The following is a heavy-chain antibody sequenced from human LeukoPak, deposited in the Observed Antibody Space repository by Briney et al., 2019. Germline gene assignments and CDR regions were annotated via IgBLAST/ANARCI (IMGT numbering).Heavy chain of an antibody. CDR2: IIPIFGTA. J-gene: IGHJ6*02. CDR3: ARMTTGPNYYYYYGMDV. CDR1: GGTFSSYA. Sequence: ASVKVSCKASGGTFSSYAISWVRQAPGQGLEWMGGIIPIFGTANYAQKFQGRVTITADESTSTAYMELSSLRSEDTAVYYCARMTTGPNYYYYYGMDVWGQGTTVTVSS. V-gene: IGHV1-69*13. D-gene: IGHD4-17*01.